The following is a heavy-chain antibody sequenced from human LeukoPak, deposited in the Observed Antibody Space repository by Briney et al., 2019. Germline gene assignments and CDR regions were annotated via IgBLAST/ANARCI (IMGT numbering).Heavy chain of an antibody. CDR3: ARTYCSSTSCYLDY. D-gene: IGHD2-2*01. Sequence: PSETLSLTCTVSGGSISSSSYYWGWIRQPPGKGLEWIGSIYCSGSTYYNPSLKSRVTITVDTSKNQYSLKPSSVTAADTAVYYCARTYCSSTSCYLDYWGQGTLVTVSS. CDR2: IYCSGST. J-gene: IGHJ4*02. V-gene: IGHV4-39*01. CDR1: GGSISSSSYY.